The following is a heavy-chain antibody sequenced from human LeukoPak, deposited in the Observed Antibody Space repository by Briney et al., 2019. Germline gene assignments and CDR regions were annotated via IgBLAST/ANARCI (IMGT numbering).Heavy chain of an antibody. J-gene: IGHJ4*02. CDR2: ISPSGGST. V-gene: IGHV1-46*01. CDR1: GYTFTSYY. Sequence: GASVKVSCKASGYTFTSYYMHWVRQAPGQGLEWMGIISPSGGSTSYAQKFQGRVTMTEDTSTDTAYMELSSLRSEDTAVYYCATETYYYGSGSYPLDYWGQGTLVTVSS. D-gene: IGHD3-10*01. CDR3: ATETYYYGSGSYPLDY.